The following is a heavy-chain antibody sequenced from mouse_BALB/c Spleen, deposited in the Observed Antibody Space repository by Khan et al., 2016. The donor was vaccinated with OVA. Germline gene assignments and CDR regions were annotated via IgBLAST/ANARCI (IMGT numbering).Heavy chain of an antibody. Sequence: VHLKESGPGLVKPSQSLSLTCTVTGYSITSGYAWNWIRQFPGNKLEWMGYISYSGVTSYTPSLKSRISITRHTSKHQFFLQLNSVTTEDTATYYCARGNYYGYYFDYWGQGTTLTVSS. D-gene: IGHD1-1*01. V-gene: IGHV3-2*02. CDR3: ARGNYYGYYFDY. CDR2: ISYSGVT. J-gene: IGHJ2*01. CDR1: GYSITSGYA.